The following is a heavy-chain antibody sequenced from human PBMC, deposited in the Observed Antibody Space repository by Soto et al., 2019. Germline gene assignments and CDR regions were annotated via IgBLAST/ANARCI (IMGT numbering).Heavy chain of an antibody. CDR3: ARGPFKTSSFFFDY. J-gene: IGHJ4*02. CDR2: INPTVGST. CDR1: GYNFNAYL. V-gene: IGHV1-46*02. Sequence: ASVKVSCKASGYNFNAYLMHWVRQAPGQGLEWLGRINPTVGSTHFAQKFVGRVAMTWDTSTGTVYLDLSDLRSDDTAVYYCARGPFKTSSFFFDYWGQGTLVTV. D-gene: IGHD3-3*01.